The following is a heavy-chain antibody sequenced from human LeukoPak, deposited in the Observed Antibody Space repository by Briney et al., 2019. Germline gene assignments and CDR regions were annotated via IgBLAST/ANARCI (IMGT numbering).Heavy chain of an antibody. CDR2: MNPNSGNT. Sequence: ASVKVSCKASGYTFTSYDINWVRQATGQGLEWMGWMNPNSGNTGYALKFQGRVTMTRNTSISTAYMELSSLRSEDTAVYYCARVRYCSGGSCYAFVAFDIWGQGTMVTVSS. D-gene: IGHD2-15*01. CDR1: GYTFTSYD. J-gene: IGHJ3*02. V-gene: IGHV1-8*01. CDR3: ARVRYCSGGSCYAFVAFDI.